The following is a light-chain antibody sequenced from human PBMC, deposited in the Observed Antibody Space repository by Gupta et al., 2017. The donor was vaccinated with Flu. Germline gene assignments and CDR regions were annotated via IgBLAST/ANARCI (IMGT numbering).Light chain of an antibody. CDR3: QQSYNTPLT. J-gene: IGKJ4*01. Sequence: DIQMTQSPSSLSASVGDRVTITCRASQSISSYLNWYQQTPGKAPKFLIYSASNLQSGVSSRFSGSGSGTDFTLTISSLQPEDFATYYCQQSYNTPLTFGGGTKVEMK. V-gene: IGKV1-39*01. CDR1: QSISSY. CDR2: SAS.